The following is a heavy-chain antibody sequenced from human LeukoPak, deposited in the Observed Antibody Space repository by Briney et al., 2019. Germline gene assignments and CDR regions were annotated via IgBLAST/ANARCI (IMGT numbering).Heavy chain of an antibody. Sequence: SETLTLTCTVSGGSIRNYYWNWIRQSAGKGLELIGRIHISGGTNSNPSLKSRVTISVDTSNNQFSLKLSSVTAADTAVYYCARDPGAYFDYWGQGTLVTVSS. CDR1: GGSIRNYY. D-gene: IGHD4/OR15-4a*01. J-gene: IGHJ4*02. CDR2: IHISGGT. CDR3: ARDPGAYFDY. V-gene: IGHV4-4*07.